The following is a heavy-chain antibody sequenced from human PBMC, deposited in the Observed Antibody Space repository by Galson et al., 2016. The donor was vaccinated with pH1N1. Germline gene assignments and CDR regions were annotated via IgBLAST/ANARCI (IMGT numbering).Heavy chain of an antibody. Sequence: CGVSGYSISSGYYWGWIRQPPGKGLEWIGYISYSGSTSYNPSLRTRLTISIDTPNNQFSLKLTSVSAADTALYYCARDSGWYTGYATAFEIWSQGTLVTVSS. D-gene: IGHD5-12*01. J-gene: IGHJ3*02. CDR2: ISYSGST. CDR3: ARDSGWYTGYATAFEI. CDR1: GYSISSGYY. V-gene: IGHV4-30-4*01.